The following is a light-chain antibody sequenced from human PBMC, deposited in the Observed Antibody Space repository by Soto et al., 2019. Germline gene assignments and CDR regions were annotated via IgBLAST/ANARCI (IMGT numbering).Light chain of an antibody. J-gene: IGKJ2*01. V-gene: IGKV4-1*01. CDR3: QQYSSIPFT. CDR1: QSVLYNSNNKNH. Sequence: DFVMTQAPDSLAVSLGERATINCKSSQSVLYNSNNKNHLVWFQQKPGHPPKLLIYGASFRPSGVPDRFSGSVSGTDFTLTISSLQAEDVAVYYCQQYSSIPFTFGQGTKLEI. CDR2: GAS.